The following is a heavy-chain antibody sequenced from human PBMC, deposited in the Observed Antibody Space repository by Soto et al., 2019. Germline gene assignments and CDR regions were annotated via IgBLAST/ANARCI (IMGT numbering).Heavy chain of an antibody. Sequence: SLRLSCAASGFTFSNYNMNWVRQAPGKGLEWVSSITSGSSYIYYADSVKGRFTISRDNAKNSLFLQMNSLRGEDTAVYYCARVIAEFRFSSGLNYWGQGTLVTVSS. CDR3: ARVIAEFRFSSGLNY. CDR2: ITSGSSYI. J-gene: IGHJ4*02. V-gene: IGHV3-21*01. CDR1: GFTFSNYN. D-gene: IGHD6-25*01.